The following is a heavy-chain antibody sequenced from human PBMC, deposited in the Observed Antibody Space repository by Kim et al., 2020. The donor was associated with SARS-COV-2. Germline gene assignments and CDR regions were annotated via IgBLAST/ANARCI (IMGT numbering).Heavy chain of an antibody. CDR2: ISYDGSNK. D-gene: IGHD3-22*01. CDR1: GFTFSSYG. CDR3: AKDKWDSSRWAYGMDV. Sequence: GGSLRLSCAASGFTFSSYGMHWVRQAPGKGLEWVAVISYDGSNKYYADSVKGRFTISRDNSKNTLYLQMNSLRAEDTAVYYCAKDKWDSSRWAYGMDVWGQGTTVTVSS. J-gene: IGHJ6*02. V-gene: IGHV3-30*18.